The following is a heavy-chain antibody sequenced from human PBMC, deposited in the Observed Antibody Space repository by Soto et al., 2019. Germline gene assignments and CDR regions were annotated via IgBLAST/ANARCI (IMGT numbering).Heavy chain of an antibody. V-gene: IGHV3-23*01. CDR1: GFTFRNYA. CDR3: ARWGCSGSNCNLNQRSFDL. J-gene: IGHJ5*02. Sequence: GGSLRLSCAASGFTFRNYAMTWVRQAPGKGLEWVSIISGSGSSTYYVDSVKGRFTISRDNSKNIMSLQMNSLRGEDTAIYYCARWGCSGSNCNLNQRSFDLWGQGTLVTVSS. CDR2: ISGSGSST. D-gene: IGHD2-15*01.